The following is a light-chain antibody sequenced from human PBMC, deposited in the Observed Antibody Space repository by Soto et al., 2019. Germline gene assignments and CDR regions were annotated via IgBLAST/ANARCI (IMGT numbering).Light chain of an antibody. CDR3: QQYNKWPTLM. V-gene: IGKV1-5*03. Sequence: DIQMTQSPSTLSASVGDRVTITCRASQSISSWLAWYQQKPGKAPKLLIYKASSLESGVPSRFSGSGSGTEFTLTISSLQPDDFAVYYCQQYNKWPTLMCGGGTKVDIK. CDR2: KAS. CDR1: QSISSW. J-gene: IGKJ4*02.